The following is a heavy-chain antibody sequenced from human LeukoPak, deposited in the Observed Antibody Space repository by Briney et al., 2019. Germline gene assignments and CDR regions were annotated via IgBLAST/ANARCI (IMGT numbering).Heavy chain of an antibody. Sequence: GGSLRLSCAASGFTFTSYAMSWVRQAPGKGLEWVSVISGGGGSTYYADSVKGRFTISRDNSKNTLYLQMNSLRAEDTAVYNCAKGGTYYDYGGQGTLVTVSS. V-gene: IGHV3-23*01. CDR3: AKGGTYYDY. CDR1: GFTFTSYA. CDR2: ISGGGGST. J-gene: IGHJ4*02.